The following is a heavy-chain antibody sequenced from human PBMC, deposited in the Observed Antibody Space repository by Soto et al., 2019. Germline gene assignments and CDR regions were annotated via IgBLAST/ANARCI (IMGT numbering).Heavy chain of an antibody. J-gene: IGHJ5*02. CDR2: ISYTGST. Sequence: QLQLQESGPGLVKPSEPLSLTCTVSGDTISSYYWSWIRQPPGKGLEWIGYISYTGSTIYNPPLERRATISPDTSKNQVSLSLSSVTVADPAVYYCASVGESPVWFDPWGRGTLVTVSS. CDR1: GDTISSYY. V-gene: IGHV4-59*13. D-gene: IGHD3-10*01. CDR3: ASVGESPVWFDP.